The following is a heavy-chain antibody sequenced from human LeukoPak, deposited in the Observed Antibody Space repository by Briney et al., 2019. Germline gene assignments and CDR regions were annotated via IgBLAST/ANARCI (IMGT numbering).Heavy chain of an antibody. J-gene: IGHJ4*02. CDR1: GGSFSGYY. V-gene: IGHV4-34*01. D-gene: IGHD5-12*01. CDR3: ATGRGYSGYDDVDY. CDR2: INHSGST. Sequence: SETLSLTCAVYGGSFSGYYWSWIRQPPGKGLEWIGEINHSGSTNYNPSLKSRVTISVDTSKNQFSLKLSSVTAADTAVYYCATGRGYSGYDDVDYWGQGTLVTVSS.